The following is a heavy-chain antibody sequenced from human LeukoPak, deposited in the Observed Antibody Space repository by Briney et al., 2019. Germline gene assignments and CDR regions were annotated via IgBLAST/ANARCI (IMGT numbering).Heavy chain of an antibody. D-gene: IGHD2-2*01. CDR2: ISTSSSYI. Sequence: GGSLRLSCAASGFTFSSYSMNWVRQAPGKGLEWVSSISTSSSYIYYADSMKGRFSISGDNAKNSLYLQMNSLRAEDTAIYYCARVHGAIATRSTSIDYWGQGTLVTVSS. CDR3: ARVHGAIATRSTSIDY. J-gene: IGHJ4*02. CDR1: GFTFSSYS. V-gene: IGHV3-21*01.